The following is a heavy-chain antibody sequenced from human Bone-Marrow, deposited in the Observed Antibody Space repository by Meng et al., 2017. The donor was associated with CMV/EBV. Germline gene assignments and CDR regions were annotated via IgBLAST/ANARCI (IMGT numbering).Heavy chain of an antibody. Sequence: ASVKVSCKASGYTFTGYYMHWVRQAPGQGLEWMGWINPNSGATNYAQKFQGRVTMTRDTSISTAYMELSRLRSDDTAVYYCARVCSSTSCYSVYYYGMDVWGQGTTVTVSS. CDR3: ARVCSSTSCYSVYYYGMDV. CDR2: INPNSGAT. V-gene: IGHV1-2*02. J-gene: IGHJ6*02. D-gene: IGHD2-2*01. CDR1: GYTFTGYY.